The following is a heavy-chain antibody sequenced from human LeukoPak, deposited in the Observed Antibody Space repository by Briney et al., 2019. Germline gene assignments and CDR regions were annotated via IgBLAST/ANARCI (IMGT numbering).Heavy chain of an antibody. J-gene: IGHJ3*02. CDR3: AKRAYYYDSSGYYSGAFDI. V-gene: IGHV3-23*01. Sequence: PGGSLRLSCAASGFTFSSYATSWVRQAPEKGLEWVSAISGSGGSTYYADSVKGRFAISRDNSKNTLYLQMSSLRVEDTAVYYCAKRAYYYDSSGYYSGAFDIWGQGTMVIVSS. CDR2: ISGSGGST. D-gene: IGHD3-22*01. CDR1: GFTFSSYA.